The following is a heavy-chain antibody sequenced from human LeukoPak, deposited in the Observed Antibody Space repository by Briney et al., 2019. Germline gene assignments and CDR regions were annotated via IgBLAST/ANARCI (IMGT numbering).Heavy chain of an antibody. D-gene: IGHD3-22*01. CDR3: ATDSSGYYDSSGYYRFDY. CDR1: GYTLTELS. Sequence: ASVKVSCKVSGYTLTELSMHWVRQAPGKGLEWMGGFDPEDGETIYAQKFQGRVTMTEDTSTDTAYVELSSLRSEDTAVYYCATDSSGYYDSSGYYRFDYWGQGTLVTVSS. J-gene: IGHJ4*02. V-gene: IGHV1-24*01. CDR2: FDPEDGET.